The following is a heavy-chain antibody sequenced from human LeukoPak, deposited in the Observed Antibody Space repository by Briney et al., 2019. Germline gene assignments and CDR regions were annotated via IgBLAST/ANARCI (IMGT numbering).Heavy chain of an antibody. D-gene: IGHD2-2*02. CDR3: VRELYGRFEF. Sequence: ASVKVSCKASGYTFTTFGVSWVRQAPGQGLECMGWINPYNGNTNCPQKLQGRVSMTTDTSTTTAYMELRSLRSDDTAVYYCVRELYGRFEFWGQGTLVTVSS. J-gene: IGHJ4*02. CDR2: INPYNGNT. CDR1: GYTFTTFG. V-gene: IGHV1-18*01.